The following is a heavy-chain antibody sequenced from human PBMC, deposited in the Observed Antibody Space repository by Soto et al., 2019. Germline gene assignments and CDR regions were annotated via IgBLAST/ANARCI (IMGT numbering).Heavy chain of an antibody. D-gene: IGHD3-3*01. V-gene: IGHV2-5*02. CDR2: IYLDDDK. CDR1: GFSLSTSGVG. Sequence: SGPTLVNPTQTLTLTCTFSGFSLSTSGVGVGWIRQPPGKALEWLALIYLDDDKRYSPSLKSRLTITKDTSKNQVVLTMTNMDPVDTATYYCARLSITYYDFWSGYPNWFDPWGQGTLVTVSS. J-gene: IGHJ5*02. CDR3: ARLSITYYDFWSGYPNWFDP.